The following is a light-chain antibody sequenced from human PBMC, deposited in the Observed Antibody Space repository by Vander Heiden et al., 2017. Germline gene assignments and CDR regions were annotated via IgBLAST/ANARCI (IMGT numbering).Light chain of an antibody. J-gene: IGLJ3*02. CDR2: DVT. Sequence: QSALTQPASESGALGQSITISCTGTSSDVGGYNYVSWYQQHPGKAPKFIIYDVTNRPSGVSNRFSGSTSGNTASLIIAGLQAEDEADYYCSSYTSSSTHWVFGGGTKLTVL. CDR3: SSYTSSSTHWV. CDR1: SSDVGGYNY. V-gene: IGLV2-14*03.